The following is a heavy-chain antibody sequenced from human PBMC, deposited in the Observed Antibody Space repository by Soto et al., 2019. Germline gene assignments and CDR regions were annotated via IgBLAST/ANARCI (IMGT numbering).Heavy chain of an antibody. V-gene: IGHV5-51*01. Sequence: GESLKISCKGSGYSFTTYWIGWVRPVPGKGLEWMGIIYPGDSDTRYSPSFQGQVTISADKSISTAYLQWSSLKASDTAMYYCARRGQLDPYAYYYYYGMDVWGQGTTVTVSS. J-gene: IGHJ6*02. D-gene: IGHD6-6*01. CDR1: GYSFTTYW. CDR2: IYPGDSDT. CDR3: ARRGQLDPYAYYYYYGMDV.